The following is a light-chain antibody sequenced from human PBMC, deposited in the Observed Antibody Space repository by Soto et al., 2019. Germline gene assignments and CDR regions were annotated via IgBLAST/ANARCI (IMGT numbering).Light chain of an antibody. Sequence: EIVMTQSPATLSVSPGERATLSCRASQSVSSNLAWYQQKPGQAPRLLIYGASTRATGIPTRFSGSGSGTEFTLTISSLQSDDFPVYYCQPYHNWPPWTFGQGTKVEIK. J-gene: IGKJ1*01. CDR1: QSVSSN. CDR3: QPYHNWPPWT. CDR2: GAS. V-gene: IGKV3-15*01.